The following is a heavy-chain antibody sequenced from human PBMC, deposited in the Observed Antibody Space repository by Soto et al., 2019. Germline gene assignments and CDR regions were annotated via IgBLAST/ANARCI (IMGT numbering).Heavy chain of an antibody. CDR3: ARGGRPFKYYYDSSGYYSDDAFDI. J-gene: IGHJ3*02. Sequence: EVQLVESGGGLVQPGGSLRLSCAASGFTFSSYDMHWVRQATGKGLEWVSAIGTAGDTYYPGSVKGRFTISRENAKNSLYLQMNSLRAGDTAVYYCARGGRPFKYYYDSSGYYSDDAFDIWGQGTMVTVSS. CDR2: IGTAGDT. D-gene: IGHD3-22*01. V-gene: IGHV3-13*01. CDR1: GFTFSSYD.